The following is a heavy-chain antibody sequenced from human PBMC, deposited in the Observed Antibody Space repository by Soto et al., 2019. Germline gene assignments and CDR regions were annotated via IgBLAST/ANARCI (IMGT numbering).Heavy chain of an antibody. V-gene: IGHV3-30-3*01. Sequence: QVQLVESRGGVVQPGRSLRLSCAASGFTFSSYAMHWVRQAPGKGLEWVAVISYDGSNKYYADSVKGRFTISRDNSKNTLYLQMNSLRAEDTAVYYCASYRGVDYWGQGTLVTVSS. CDR2: ISYDGSNK. J-gene: IGHJ4*02. CDR3: ASYRGVDY. CDR1: GFTFSSYA. D-gene: IGHD1-26*01.